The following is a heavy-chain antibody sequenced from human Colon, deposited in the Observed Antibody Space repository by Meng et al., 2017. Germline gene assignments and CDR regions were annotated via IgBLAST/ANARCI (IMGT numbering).Heavy chain of an antibody. D-gene: IGHD4-17*01. CDR3: ARINYAEDS. CDR1: GFTFSSYW. V-gene: IGHV3-74*01. Sequence: APPGELGGVLVQSGGSLRLSCAASGFTFSSYWMHGVRQVPGKGLVWVSRINEDGIVTNYADSVKGRFTVSRDNAKNTLYLQMNSLRVEDTAVYYCARINYAEDSWGQGTLVTVSS. CDR2: INEDGIVT. J-gene: IGHJ4*02.